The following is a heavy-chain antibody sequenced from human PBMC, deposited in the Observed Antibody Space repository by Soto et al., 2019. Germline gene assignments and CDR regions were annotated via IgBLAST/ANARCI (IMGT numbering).Heavy chain of an antibody. V-gene: IGHV3-23*01. D-gene: IGHD4-17*01. CDR2: ISGSGGST. J-gene: IGHJ3*02. CDR3: AKDSAPVGYGDYEGAFDI. CDR1: GFTFSSYA. Sequence: GGSLRLSCAASGFTFSSYAMSWVRQAPGKGLEWVSAISGSGGSTYYADSVKGRFTISRDNSKNTLYLQMNSLRAEDTAVYYCAKDSAPVGYGDYEGAFDIWGQGTMVTVSS.